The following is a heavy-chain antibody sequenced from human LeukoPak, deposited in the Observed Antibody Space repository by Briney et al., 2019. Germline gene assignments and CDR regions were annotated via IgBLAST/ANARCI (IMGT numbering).Heavy chain of an antibody. CDR2: INTNTGNP. J-gene: IGHJ4*02. CDR1: GYSFTDYF. D-gene: IGHD5-12*01. V-gene: IGHV7-4-1*02. Sequence: GASMKVSCKASGYSFTDYFIHWVRQAPGQGLEWMGWINTNTGNPTYAQDFTGRFVFSLDTSVSTAYLQISSLKAEDTAVYYCAREGGGYWGYFDYWGQGTLVTVSS. CDR3: AREGGGYWGYFDY.